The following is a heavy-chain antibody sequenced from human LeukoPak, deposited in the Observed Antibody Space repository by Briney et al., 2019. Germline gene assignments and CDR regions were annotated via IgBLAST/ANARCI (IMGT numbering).Heavy chain of an antibody. V-gene: IGHV1-8*01. CDR2: MSPNSGNT. Sequence: GASVKVSCKASGYTFTSYDINWVRQATGQGLEWMGWMSPNSGNTGYAQKFQGRVTMTRNTSISTAYMELSSLRSEDTAVYYCARDFKYYDFWSGSGYGMDVWGQGTTVTVSS. J-gene: IGHJ6*02. CDR3: ARDFKYYDFWSGSGYGMDV. D-gene: IGHD3-3*01. CDR1: GYTFTSYD.